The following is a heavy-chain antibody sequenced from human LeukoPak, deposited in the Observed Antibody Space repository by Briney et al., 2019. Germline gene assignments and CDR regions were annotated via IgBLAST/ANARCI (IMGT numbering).Heavy chain of an antibody. Sequence: ASVKVSCKASGYTFTSSAMDWVRQAPGQGLEYMGWINTNTGNPTYAQGFTGRFVFSLDTSVSTAYLQISSLKTEDSAVYYCARDEGITKPFVDWGQGTPVTVSS. CDR2: INTNTGNP. D-gene: IGHD1-14*01. J-gene: IGHJ4*02. CDR1: GYTFTSSA. CDR3: ARDEGITKPFVD. V-gene: IGHV7-4-1*02.